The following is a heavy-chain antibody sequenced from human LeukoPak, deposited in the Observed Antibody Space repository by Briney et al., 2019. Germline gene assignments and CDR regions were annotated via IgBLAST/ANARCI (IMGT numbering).Heavy chain of an antibody. CDR3: ARGVVYPTWSGPHWSDY. D-gene: IGHD3-3*01. CDR2: INKDGSEK. Sequence: GGSLRLSCAASGFTFSNYWMTWVRQAPGKGLEWVANINKDGSEKNYVDSVKGRFTISRDNAKNSLYLQINSLRADDTAVYYCARGVVYPTWSGPHWSDYWGQGTLVTVSS. CDR1: GFTFSNYW. V-gene: IGHV3-7*03. J-gene: IGHJ4*02.